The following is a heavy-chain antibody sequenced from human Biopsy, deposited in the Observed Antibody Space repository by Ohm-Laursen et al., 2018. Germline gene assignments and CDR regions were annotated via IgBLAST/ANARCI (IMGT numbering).Heavy chain of an antibody. V-gene: IGHV4-34*01. D-gene: IGHD5-12*01. CDR3: ARGSGYFKLDV. CDR2: INQSGST. J-gene: IGHJ6*02. CDR1: GESSSGYF. Sequence: LQTLSLTCAANGESSSGYFWNWIRQPPGKGLEWIGEINQSGSTKYNPSLKRRATLSADSSNSQFSLRLTSVTAADTAIYYCARGSGYFKLDVWGQGTTVTVSS.